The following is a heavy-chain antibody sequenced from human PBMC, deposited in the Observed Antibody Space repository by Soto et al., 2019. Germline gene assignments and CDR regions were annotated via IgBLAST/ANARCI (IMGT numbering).Heavy chain of an antibody. CDR1: GYSFTSYW. CDR3: ARQVVATMPPRYYYYGMEV. D-gene: IGHD5-12*01. CDR2: IDPSDSYT. Sequence: PGESLKISCKGSGYSFTSYWISWVRQMPGKGLEWMGRIDPSDSYTNYSPSFQGHVTISADKSISTAYLQWSSLKASDTAMYYGARQVVATMPPRYYYYGMEVWGQGTTFTVAS. V-gene: IGHV5-10-1*01. J-gene: IGHJ6*01.